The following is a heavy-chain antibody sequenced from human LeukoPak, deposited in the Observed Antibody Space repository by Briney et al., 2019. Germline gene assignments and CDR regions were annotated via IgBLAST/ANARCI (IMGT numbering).Heavy chain of an antibody. V-gene: IGHV4-34*01. CDR3: ARGSLEMGPDAFDI. Sequence: SETLSLTCAVYGGSFSGYYWSWIRQPPGKGLEWIGEINHSGSTNYNPSLKSRVTISVDTSKNQFSLKLSAVTAADTAVYHCARGSLEMGPDAFDIWGQGTMVTVSS. CDR1: GGSFSGYY. D-gene: IGHD5-24*01. J-gene: IGHJ3*02. CDR2: INHSGST.